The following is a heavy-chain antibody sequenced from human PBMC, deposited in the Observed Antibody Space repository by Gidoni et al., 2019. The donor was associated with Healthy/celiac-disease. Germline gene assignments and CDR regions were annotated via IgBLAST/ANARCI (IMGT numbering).Heavy chain of an antibody. CDR2: IYHSGST. J-gene: IGHJ5*02. V-gene: IGHV4-38-2*02. CDR3: ARKVAYPDNWFDP. Sequence: QVQLQESGPGLVKPSETLSLTCTVSGYSISSGYYWGWIRQPPGKGLEWIGSIYHSGSTYYNPSLTSRVTISVDTSKNQFSLKLSSVTAADTAVYYCARKVAYPDNWFDPWGQGTLVTVSS. CDR1: GYSISSGYY. D-gene: IGHD2-21*01.